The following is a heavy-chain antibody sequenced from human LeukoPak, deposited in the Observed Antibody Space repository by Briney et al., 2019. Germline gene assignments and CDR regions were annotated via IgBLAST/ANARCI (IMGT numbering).Heavy chain of an antibody. Sequence: PGGSLRLSCAASGFTFSSYAMSWVRQAPGKGLEWVSAISGSGGSTYYADSVKGRFSISRDNSKNTLYLQMSSLRAEDTGVYYCAKVIALDTSMGIFDYWGQGTLVTVSS. CDR3: AKVIALDTSMGIFDY. V-gene: IGHV3-23*01. CDR1: GFTFSSYA. J-gene: IGHJ4*02. CDR2: ISGSGGST. D-gene: IGHD5-18*01.